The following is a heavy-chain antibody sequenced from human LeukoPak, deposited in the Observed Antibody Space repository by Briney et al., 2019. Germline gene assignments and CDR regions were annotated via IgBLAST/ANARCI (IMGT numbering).Heavy chain of an antibody. CDR2: ISYDGSNK. Sequence: GGSLRLSCAASGFTFSSYAMHWVRQAPGKGLEWVAVISYDGSNKYYADSVKGRFTISGDNAKNSLYLQMNSLRAEDTAVYYCARDYGDYWGYYYYGMDVWGQGTTVTVSS. J-gene: IGHJ6*02. D-gene: IGHD4-17*01. CDR3: ARDYGDYWGYYYYGMDV. CDR1: GFTFSSYA. V-gene: IGHV3-30-3*01.